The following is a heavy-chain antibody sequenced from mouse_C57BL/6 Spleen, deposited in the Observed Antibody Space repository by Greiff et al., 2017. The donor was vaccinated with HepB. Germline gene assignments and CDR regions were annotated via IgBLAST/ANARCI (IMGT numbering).Heavy chain of an antibody. CDR3: ARDAYDYDYYAMDY. CDR2: INPSNGGT. D-gene: IGHD2-4*01. CDR1: GYTFTSYW. J-gene: IGHJ4*01. Sequence: QVQLQQSGTELVKPGASVKLSCKASGYTFTSYWMHWVKQRPGQGLEWIGNINPSNGGTNYNEKFKSKATLTVDKSSSTAYMQLSSLTAEDSAVYYCARDAYDYDYYAMDYWGQGTSVTVSS. V-gene: IGHV1-53*01.